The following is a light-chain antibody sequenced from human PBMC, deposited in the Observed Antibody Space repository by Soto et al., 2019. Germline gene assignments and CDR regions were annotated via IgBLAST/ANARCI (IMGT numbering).Light chain of an antibody. CDR2: DAS. Sequence: DIVLTQSPATLSLSPGERATLSCRASQSVSSYLAWYQQKPGQAPRLLIYDASNRATGIPARFSGSGSGTDFTLTICSLEPEDFAVYYCQQRSNWPPTWTFGQGTKVDIK. J-gene: IGKJ1*01. CDR1: QSVSSY. CDR3: QQRSNWPPTWT. V-gene: IGKV3-11*01.